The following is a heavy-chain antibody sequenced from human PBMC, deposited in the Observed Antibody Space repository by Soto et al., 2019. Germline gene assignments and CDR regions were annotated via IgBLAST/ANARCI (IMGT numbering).Heavy chain of an antibody. J-gene: IGHJ4*02. Sequence: EVQLLESGGGLVQPGGSLRLSCAASGFTFSSYAMSWVRQAPGKGLEWVSAISGSGGSTYYADSVKGRFTISRDNSKNXXYLQMNSRRGEDTAVYYCAKALQYDYDRGGYGFDYWGQGTLVTVSS. CDR3: AKALQYDYDRGGYGFDY. CDR1: GFTFSSYA. V-gene: IGHV3-23*01. D-gene: IGHD3-22*01. CDR2: ISGSGGST.